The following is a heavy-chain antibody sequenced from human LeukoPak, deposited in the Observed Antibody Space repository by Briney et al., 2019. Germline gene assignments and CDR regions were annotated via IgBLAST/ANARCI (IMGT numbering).Heavy chain of an antibody. J-gene: IGHJ3*02. D-gene: IGHD2-2*02. Sequence: PSQTLSLTCIVSGGSIISGDYCWSWIRQPPGKGLEWIGYIYHNGDTYYNPSLKSRVSISVDTSKNQFSLKLSSVTAADTAVYYCARAGVVPAAINRAFDIWGQGSVVTVSS. V-gene: IGHV4-30-4*08. CDR3: ARAGVVPAAINRAFDI. CDR2: IYHNGDT. CDR1: GGSIISGDYC.